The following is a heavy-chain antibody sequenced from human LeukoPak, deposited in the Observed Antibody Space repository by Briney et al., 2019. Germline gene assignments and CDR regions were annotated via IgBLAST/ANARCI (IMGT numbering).Heavy chain of an antibody. D-gene: IGHD4-11*01. CDR1: GYTFTSYG. CDR3: ARVLGRRLHNWFDP. CDR2: ISAYNGNT. V-gene: IGHV1-18*01. Sequence: ASVTVSCKASGYTFTSYGISWVRQAPGQGLEWMGWISAYNGNTNYAQKLQGRVTMTTDTSTSTAYMELRSLRSDDTAVYYCARVLGRRLHNWFDPWGQGTLVTVSS. J-gene: IGHJ5*02.